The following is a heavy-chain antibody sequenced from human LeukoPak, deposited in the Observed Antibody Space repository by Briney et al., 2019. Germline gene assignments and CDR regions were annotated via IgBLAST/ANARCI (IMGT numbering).Heavy chain of an antibody. D-gene: IGHD6-13*01. V-gene: IGHV4-34*01. CDR2: INHSGST. CDR3: ARSSSWYSRAFDI. J-gene: IGHJ3*02. CDR1: GGSFSGYY. Sequence: PSETLSLTCAVYGGSFSGYYWSWIRQPPGKGLEWIGEINHSGSTNYNPSLMSRVTISVDTSKNQFSLKLSSVTAADTAVYYCARSSSWYSRAFDIWGQGTMVTVSS.